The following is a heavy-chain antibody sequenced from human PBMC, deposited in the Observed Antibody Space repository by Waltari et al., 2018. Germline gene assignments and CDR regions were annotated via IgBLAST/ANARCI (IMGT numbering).Heavy chain of an antibody. CDR3: ARDRNYAEFYFDH. V-gene: IGHV4-61*02. Sequence: QVQLQESGPSLVRPSETLSLTCSVSGDSITRATYFWAWVRQPAKKGLEWIGRIYTNGDTHYNPSLQSRATISVDTSKNQISLNLRSLSAADTAVYYCARDRNYAEFYFDHWGPGILVTVSS. J-gene: IGHJ4*02. CDR1: GDSITRATYF. CDR2: IYTNGDT. D-gene: IGHD1-7*01.